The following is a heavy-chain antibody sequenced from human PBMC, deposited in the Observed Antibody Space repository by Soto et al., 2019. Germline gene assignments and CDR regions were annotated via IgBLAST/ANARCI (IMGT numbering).Heavy chain of an antibody. J-gene: IGHJ6*03. V-gene: IGHV3-30*18. D-gene: IGHD2-2*01. CDR1: GFTFSSYG. CDR2: ISYDGSNK. CDR3: AKDFRPAAPYYYYMDV. Sequence: GGSVRLSCAASGFTFSSYGMHWVRQAPGKGLEWVAVISYDGSNKYYADSVKGRFTISRDNSKNTLYLQMNSLRAEDTAVYYCAKDFRPAAPYYYYMDVWGKGTTVTVSS.